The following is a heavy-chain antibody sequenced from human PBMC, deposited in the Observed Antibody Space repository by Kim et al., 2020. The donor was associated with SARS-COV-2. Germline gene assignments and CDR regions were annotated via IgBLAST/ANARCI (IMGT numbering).Heavy chain of an antibody. CDR1: GFTFSDYY. V-gene: IGHV3-11*03. CDR2: ISSSSSYT. D-gene: IGHD6-19*01. CDR3: ARSSGWFSAADY. J-gene: IGHJ4*02. Sequence: GGSLRLSCAASGFTFSDYYMSWIRQAPGKGLEWVSYISSSSSYTNYADSVKGRFTISRDNAKNSLYLQMNSLRAEDTAVYYCARSSGWFSAADYWGQGTLVTVSS.